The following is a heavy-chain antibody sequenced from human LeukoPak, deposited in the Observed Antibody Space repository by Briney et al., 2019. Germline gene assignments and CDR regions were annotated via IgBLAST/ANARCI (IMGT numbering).Heavy chain of an antibody. Sequence: SETLSLTCTVSGGSISSTSYYWGWIRQPPGKGLEWIGSIYYTGGFYYNPSVKSRVTISVDTSKNQFSLKLRSVTAADTAVYYCARTSNYDFWSGYYKDNWFDPWGQGTLVTVSS. V-gene: IGHV4-39*07. D-gene: IGHD3-3*01. CDR1: GGSISSTSYY. J-gene: IGHJ5*02. CDR2: IYYTGGF. CDR3: ARTSNYDFWSGYYKDNWFDP.